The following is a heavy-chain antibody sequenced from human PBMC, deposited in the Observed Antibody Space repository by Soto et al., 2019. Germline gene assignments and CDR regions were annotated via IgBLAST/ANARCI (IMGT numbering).Heavy chain of an antibody. D-gene: IGHD3-16*01. V-gene: IGHV4-59*01. CDR1: GGSISSYY. Sequence: QVQLQESGPGLVKPSETLLLTCTVSGGSISSYYWSWIRPPPGKGLEWIGYIYYTGSTNYNPYLKRRVTLSVDTSKLPFSRNLTSGKAADTAVYYCASDTYDSVSRSYILDYWGQGTLVTVSS. CDR3: ASDTYDSVSRSYILDY. CDR2: IYYTGST. J-gene: IGHJ4*02.